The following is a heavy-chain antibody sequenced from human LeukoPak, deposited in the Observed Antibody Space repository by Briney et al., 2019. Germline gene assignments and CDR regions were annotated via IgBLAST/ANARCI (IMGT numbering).Heavy chain of an antibody. Sequence: SETLSLTCTVSGGSISSGTCCWIRQPPGKGLELIGYIYYSGSTNYNPSLKSRVTMSVDTSKNQFSLKLSSVTAADSAVYYCATWASGIDVQGPVTTVTVSS. CDR3: ATWASGIDV. J-gene: IGHJ6*02. CDR2: IYYSGST. D-gene: IGHD7-27*01. CDR1: GGSISSGTC. V-gene: IGHV4-61*01.